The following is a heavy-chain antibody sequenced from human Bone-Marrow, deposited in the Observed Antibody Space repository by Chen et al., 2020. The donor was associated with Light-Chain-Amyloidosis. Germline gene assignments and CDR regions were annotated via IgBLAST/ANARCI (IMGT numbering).Heavy chain of an antibody. D-gene: IGHD3-10*01. V-gene: IGHV3-23*01. J-gene: IGHJ6*02. CDR1: GFTFSSYA. Sequence: EVQLLESGGGLVQPGGSLRLSCAASGFTFSSYAMSWVRQAPGKGLEWVLAISGSGGSTYYADSVKGRFTISRDNSKNTLYLQMNSLRAEDTAVYYCAKVLWFGEFLYYYGMDVWGQGTTVTVSS. CDR2: ISGSGGST. CDR3: AKVLWFGEFLYYYGMDV.